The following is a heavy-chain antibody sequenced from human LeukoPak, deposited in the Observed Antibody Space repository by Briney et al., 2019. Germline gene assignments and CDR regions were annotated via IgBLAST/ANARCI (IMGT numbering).Heavy chain of an antibody. CDR2: ISSSSSYI. V-gene: IGHV3-21*01. CDR1: GFTFSSYS. CDR3: ARWKALRYYMDV. D-gene: IGHD1-1*01. Sequence: SGGSLRPSCAASGFTFSSYSMNWVRQAPGKGLEWVSSISSSSSYIYYADSVKGRFTISRDNAKNSLYLQTNSLRAEDTAVYYCARWKALRYYMDVWGKGTTVTVSS. J-gene: IGHJ6*03.